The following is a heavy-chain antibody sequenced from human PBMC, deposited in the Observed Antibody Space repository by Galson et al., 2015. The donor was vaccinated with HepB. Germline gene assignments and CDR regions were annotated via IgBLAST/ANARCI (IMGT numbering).Heavy chain of an antibody. Sequence: SLRLSCAASGFTFNTFDIHWVRQGPGTRLEWVAVISKDGNNKYYADSVKGRFSISRDNSKNTIYLQMNSLRPGDTAVYYCVRDLYDFVWGSFLHWGQGTLVTVSS. CDR3: VRDLYDFVWGSFLH. CDR2: ISKDGNNK. D-gene: IGHD3-16*01. CDR1: GFTFNTFD. J-gene: IGHJ4*02. V-gene: IGHV3-30*03.